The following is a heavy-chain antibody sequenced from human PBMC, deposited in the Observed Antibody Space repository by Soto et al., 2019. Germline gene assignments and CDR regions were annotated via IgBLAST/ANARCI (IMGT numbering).Heavy chain of an antibody. CDR3: ASQGFGELLWYYYGMDV. D-gene: IGHD3-10*01. CDR2: IYSGGST. CDR1: GFTVSSNY. J-gene: IGHJ6*02. Sequence: GESLKISCAASGFTVSSNYMSWVRQAPGKGLEWVSVIYSGGSTYYADSVKGRFTISSHNSKNTLYLQMNSLRAEDTAVYYCASQGFGELLWYYYGMDVWGQGTTVTVSS. V-gene: IGHV3-66*04.